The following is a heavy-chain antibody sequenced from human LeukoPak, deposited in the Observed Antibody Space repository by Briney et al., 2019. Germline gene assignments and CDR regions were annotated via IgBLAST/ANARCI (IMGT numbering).Heavy chain of an antibody. CDR2: IHDNGNT. D-gene: IGHD3-10*01. J-gene: IGHJ4*02. CDR1: GASIRSNY. V-gene: IGHV4-59*08. CDR3: ARHTVSRVGGDFDY. Sequence: SETLSLTCTVSGASIRSNYWSWIRQPPGKGLEWIALIHDNGNTNYNPSLNSRVTISLDTSKNQFSLKLTSVTAADTAVYYCARHTVSRVGGDFDYWGQGALVTVSS.